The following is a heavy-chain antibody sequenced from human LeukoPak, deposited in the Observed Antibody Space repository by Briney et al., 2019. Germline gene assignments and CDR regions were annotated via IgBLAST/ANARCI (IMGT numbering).Heavy chain of an antibody. V-gene: IGHV7-4-1*01. CDR3: VTNFDSSGYFGY. J-gene: IGHJ4*02. D-gene: IGHD3-22*01. Sequence: ASVKVSCKASGYTFTGYYMHWVRQAPGQGLEWMGWVNTNTGNPTYAQGFTGRFVFSSDTSVSTAYLQIGSLKAEDTAVYYCVTNFDSSGYFGYWGQGTLVTVSP. CDR1: GYTFTGYY. CDR2: VNTNTGNP.